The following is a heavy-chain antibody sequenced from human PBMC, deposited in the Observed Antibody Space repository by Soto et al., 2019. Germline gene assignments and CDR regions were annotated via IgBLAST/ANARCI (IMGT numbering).Heavy chain of an antibody. J-gene: IGHJ4*02. V-gene: IGHV4-30-2*01. Sequence: QLQLQESGSGLVKPSQTLSLTCAVSGGSISSGGYSWSWIRQPPGKGLEWVGYIYHSGSTYYNPSPKSRVTISIDRSKNQFSLKLSSVTAADPAVYYCTRSSSTVTTLDYWGQGTLVTVSS. CDR1: GGSISSGGYS. D-gene: IGHD2-2*01. CDR2: IYHSGST. CDR3: TRSSSTVTTLDY.